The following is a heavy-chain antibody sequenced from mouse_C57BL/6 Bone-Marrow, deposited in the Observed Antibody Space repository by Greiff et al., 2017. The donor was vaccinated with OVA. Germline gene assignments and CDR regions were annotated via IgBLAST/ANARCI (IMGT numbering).Heavy chain of an antibody. Sequence: VQLKQSGPELVKPGASVKISCKASGYSFTDYYMNWVKQSTGKSLKWIGVINPNYGTTSYNQKFKGKATLTVDQSSSTAYMQLNSLTSEDSAVYYCARRKDYDYAMDYWGQGTTVTVSS. J-gene: IGHJ4*01. CDR1: GYSFTDYY. D-gene: IGHD2-4*01. CDR3: ARRKDYDYAMDY. CDR2: INPNYGTT. V-gene: IGHV1-39*01.